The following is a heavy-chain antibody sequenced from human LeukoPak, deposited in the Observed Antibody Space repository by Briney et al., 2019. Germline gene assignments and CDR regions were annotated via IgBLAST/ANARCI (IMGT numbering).Heavy chain of an antibody. J-gene: IGHJ4*02. Sequence: GESLKISCKGSGYSFTNYWIGWVRQMPGKGLEWMGIIYPGDSDTRYSPSFQGQVTISADKSISTAYLQWSSLQASDTAMYYCARQGYSSSSRFDNWGQGTLVTVSP. D-gene: IGHD6-6*01. V-gene: IGHV5-51*01. CDR2: IYPGDSDT. CDR1: GYSFTNYW. CDR3: ARQGYSSSSRFDN.